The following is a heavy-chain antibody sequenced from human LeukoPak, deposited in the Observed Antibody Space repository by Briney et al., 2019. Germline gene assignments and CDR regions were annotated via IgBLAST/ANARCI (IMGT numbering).Heavy chain of an antibody. CDR2: ISGSGGST. V-gene: IGHV3-23*01. CDR3: TTDDCNDYDRGLADY. D-gene: IGHD3-22*01. Sequence: PGGSLRLSCAASGCTFSSYAMSWVRQAPGKGLEWVSAISGSGGSTYYADSVKRRFTISRDNHKNTLYLQMNSLRAEDTAVYYCTTDDCNDYDRGLADYWGQGTLVTVSS. CDR1: GCTFSSYA. J-gene: IGHJ4*02.